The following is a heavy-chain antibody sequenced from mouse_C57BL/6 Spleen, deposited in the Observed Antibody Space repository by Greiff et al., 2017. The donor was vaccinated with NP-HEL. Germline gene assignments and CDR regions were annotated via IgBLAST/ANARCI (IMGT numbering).Heavy chain of an antibody. J-gene: IGHJ3*01. CDR3: ASKAWFAY. V-gene: IGHV1-22*01. CDR1: GYTFTDYN. CDR2: INPNNGGT. Sequence: VQLKESGPELVKPGASVKMSCKASGYTFTDYNMHWVKQSHGKSLEWIGYINPNNGGTSYNQKFKGKATLTVNESSSTAYMELRSLTSEDSAVYYCASKAWFAYWGKGTLVTVSA.